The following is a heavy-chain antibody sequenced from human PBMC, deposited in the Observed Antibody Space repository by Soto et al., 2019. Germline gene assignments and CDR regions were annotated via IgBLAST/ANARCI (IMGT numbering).Heavy chain of an antibody. CDR3: ARDRLADTNIDGYYYYGMDV. CDR2: TYYRSKWYN. V-gene: IGHV6-1*01. Sequence: SQTLSLTCAISGDSVSSNSAAWNWIRQSPSRGLGRMGRTYYRSKWYNDYAVSVKSRITINPDTSKNQFSLQLNSVTPEDTAVYYCARDRLADTNIDGYYYYGMDVWGQGTTVTVSS. CDR1: GDSVSSNSAA. J-gene: IGHJ6*02.